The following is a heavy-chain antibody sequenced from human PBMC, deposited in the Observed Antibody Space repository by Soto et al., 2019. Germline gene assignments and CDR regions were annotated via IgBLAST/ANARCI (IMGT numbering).Heavy chain of an antibody. V-gene: IGHV5-51*01. Sequence: GESLKISCKGSGYSFTSYWIGWVRQMPGKGLEWMGIIYPGDSDTRYSPSFQGQVTISADKSISTAYLQWSSLKASDTAMYYCARGGYSGYAETEFDPWGQGTLVTVSS. CDR1: GYSFTSYW. J-gene: IGHJ5*02. D-gene: IGHD5-12*01. CDR3: ARGGYSGYAETEFDP. CDR2: IYPGDSDT.